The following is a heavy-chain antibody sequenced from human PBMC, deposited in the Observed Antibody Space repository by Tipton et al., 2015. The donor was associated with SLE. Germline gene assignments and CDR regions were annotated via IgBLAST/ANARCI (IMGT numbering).Heavy chain of an antibody. Sequence: GSLRLSCAASGFTFSSYAMSWVRQAPGKGLEWVSAISGSGGSTYYADSVKGRFTISRDNSKNTLYLQMNSLRAEDTAVYYCAKDAPYCSGGSCSGGDFDYWGQGTLVTVSS. CDR3: AKDAPYCSGGSCSGGDFDY. CDR1: GFTFSSYA. J-gene: IGHJ4*02. CDR2: ISGSGGST. D-gene: IGHD2-15*01. V-gene: IGHV3-23*01.